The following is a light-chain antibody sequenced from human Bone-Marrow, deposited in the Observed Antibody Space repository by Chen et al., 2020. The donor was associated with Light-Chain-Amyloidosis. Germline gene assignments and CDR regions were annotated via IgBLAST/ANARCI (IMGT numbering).Light chain of an antibody. CDR1: DLPTKY. CDR2: RDT. J-gene: IGLJ2*01. CDR3: QSADSSGTYEVI. Sequence: SYALTQPTSAAVSPGQAARRTCSGADLPTKYAYWYEQKPGQATALVIHRDTERPSGTSGRFSGSSSGTKATLTISGVQAEDEADYHCQSADSSGTYEVIFGGGTKLTVL. V-gene: IGLV3-25*03.